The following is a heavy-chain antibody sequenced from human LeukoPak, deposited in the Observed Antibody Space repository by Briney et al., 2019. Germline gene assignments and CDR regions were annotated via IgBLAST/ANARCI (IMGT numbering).Heavy chain of an antibody. CDR2: ISAYNGNT. Sequence: ASVKVSCKASGYTFTSYGISWVRQAPGQGLEWMGWISAYNGNTNYAQKFQGRVTITADESTSTAYMELSSLRSEDTAVYYCAREDGMDVWGQGTTVTVSS. CDR1: GYTFTSYG. V-gene: IGHV1-18*01. J-gene: IGHJ6*02. CDR3: AREDGMDV.